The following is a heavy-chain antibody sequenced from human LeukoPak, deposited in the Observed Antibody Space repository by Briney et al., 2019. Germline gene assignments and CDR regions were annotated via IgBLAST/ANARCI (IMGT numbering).Heavy chain of an antibody. D-gene: IGHD6-6*01. CDR3: AKALLSYSSFFDY. V-gene: IGHV3-23*01. Sequence: GGSLRLSCAASGFTFSTYVMSWVRQAPGKGLEWVSTISGTGDTTYYADSVKGRLTISRDNSKNTLYLQMNSLRAEDTAVYYCAKALLSYSSFFDYWGQGTLVTVSS. CDR2: ISGTGDTT. J-gene: IGHJ4*02. CDR1: GFTFSTYV.